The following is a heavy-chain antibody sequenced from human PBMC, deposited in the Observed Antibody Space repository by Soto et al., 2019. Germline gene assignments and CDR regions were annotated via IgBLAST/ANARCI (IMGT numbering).Heavy chain of an antibody. V-gene: IGHV1-69*13. CDR2: IIPIFGTA. Sequence: SVKVSCKASGGTFSSYAISWVRQAPGQGLEWMGGIIPIFGTANYAQKFQGRVTITADESTSTAYMELSSPRSEDTAVYYCARDGVPAHYDILTGYYTDYGMDVWGQGTTVTVSS. D-gene: IGHD3-9*01. J-gene: IGHJ6*02. CDR1: GGTFSSYA. CDR3: ARDGVPAHYDILTGYYTDYGMDV.